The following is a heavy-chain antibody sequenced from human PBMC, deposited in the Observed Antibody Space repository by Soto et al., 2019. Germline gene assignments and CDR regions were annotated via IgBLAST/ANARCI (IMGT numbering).Heavy chain of an antibody. D-gene: IGHD3-10*01. CDR1: GFTFDDYA. CDR2: ISWNSNTM. V-gene: IGHV3-9*01. CDR3: ATDTTSGGPAPIDY. Sequence: GGSLRLSCAASGFTFDDYAMHWVRQAPGKGLEWVSRISWNSNTMVYADSVKGRFTISRDNAENSLYLQMNSLRVEDTAMYYCATDTTSGGPAPIDYWGQGTLVTVSS. J-gene: IGHJ4*02.